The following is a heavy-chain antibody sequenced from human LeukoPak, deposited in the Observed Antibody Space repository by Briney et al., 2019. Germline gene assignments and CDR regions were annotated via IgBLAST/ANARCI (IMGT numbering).Heavy chain of an antibody. CDR3: ANICSGGSCYPFHFDY. J-gene: IGHJ4*02. V-gene: IGHV3-11*04. CDR1: GFTFSDYY. CDR2: ISSSGSTI. Sequence: GGSLRLSCAASGFTFSDYYMSWLRQAPGKGLEGVSYISSSGSTIYYADSVKGRFTISRDNAKNSLYLQMNSLRAEDTAVYYCANICSGGSCYPFHFDYWGQGTLVTVSS. D-gene: IGHD2-15*01.